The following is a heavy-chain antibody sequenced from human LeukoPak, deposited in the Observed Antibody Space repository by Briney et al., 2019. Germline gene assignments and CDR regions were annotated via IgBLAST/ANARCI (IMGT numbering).Heavy chain of an antibody. CDR1: GFTFSTYW. Sequence: GGSLRLSCAASGFTFSTYWMHWVRQPPGKGLVWVSRINSDGSSTSYADSVKGRFTISRENAKNTLYLQMNSLRAEDTAVYYCARDSVVAASSWFDPWGQGTLVTVSS. CDR3: ARDSVVAASSWFDP. V-gene: IGHV3-74*01. J-gene: IGHJ5*02. D-gene: IGHD2-15*01. CDR2: INSDGSST.